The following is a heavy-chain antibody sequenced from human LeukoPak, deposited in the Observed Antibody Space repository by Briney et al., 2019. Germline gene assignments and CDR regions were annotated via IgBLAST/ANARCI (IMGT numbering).Heavy chain of an antibody. J-gene: IGHJ6*03. Sequence: PGGSLRLSCAASGFTFSSSAMSWVRQAPGTGLEWDSSVTGSGGSTYYADSVKGRFTISRDNSKNTVYLQMNSLRAEDTAVYYCAKFRYSTYYYYMDVWGKGTTVTVSS. D-gene: IGHD2-15*01. CDR3: AKFRYSTYYYYMDV. V-gene: IGHV3-23*01. CDR1: GFTFSSSA. CDR2: VTGSGGST.